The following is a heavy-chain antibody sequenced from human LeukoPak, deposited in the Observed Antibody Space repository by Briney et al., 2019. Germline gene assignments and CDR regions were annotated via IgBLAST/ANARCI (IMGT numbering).Heavy chain of an antibody. CDR3: ARPGITAFDI. D-gene: IGHD3-10*01. J-gene: IGHJ3*02. CDR2: IYSGGST. Sequence: GGSLRLSCAASGFTVSSNYMSWVRQAPGKGLEWVSVIYSGGSTYYADSVKGRITISRDNAKNSVSLYMNSLRAEDSAVYYCARPGITAFDIWGQGTMVTVSS. V-gene: IGHV3-53*01. CDR1: GFTVSSNY.